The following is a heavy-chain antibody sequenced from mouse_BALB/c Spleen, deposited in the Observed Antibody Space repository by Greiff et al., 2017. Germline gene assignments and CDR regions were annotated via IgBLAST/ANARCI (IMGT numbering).Heavy chain of an antibody. V-gene: IGHV1S81*02. CDR1: GYTFTSYW. CDR3: SRAGLYGGYYGMAY. CDR2: INPSNGRT. D-gene: IGHD2-3*01. J-gene: IGHJ3*01. Sequence: VQLQQPGAELVKPGASVKLSCKASGYTFTSYWMHWVKQRPGQGLEWIGEINPSNGRTNYNEKFKSKATLTVDKSSSTAYMQLSSLTSEDSAVYYCSRAGLYGGYYGMAYWGQGTLVTVSA.